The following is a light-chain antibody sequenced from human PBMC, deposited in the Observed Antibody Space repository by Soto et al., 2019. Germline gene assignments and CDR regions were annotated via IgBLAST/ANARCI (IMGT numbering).Light chain of an antibody. CDR2: DTS. J-gene: IGLJ2*01. CDR3: LLYYGGVQLI. CDR1: TGAVTSGNY. V-gene: IGLV7-43*01. Sequence: QSVVTQEPSLTVSPGGTVTLTCASSTGAVTSGNYPNWFQQKPGQAPRALIYDTSTKYSWTPARFSGSLLGGKAALTLSGVQPEDEADYHCLLYYGGVQLIFGGGTKVTVL.